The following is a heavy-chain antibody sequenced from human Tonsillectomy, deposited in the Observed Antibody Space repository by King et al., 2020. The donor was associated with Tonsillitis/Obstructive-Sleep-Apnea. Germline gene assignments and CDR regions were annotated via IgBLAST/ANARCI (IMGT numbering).Heavy chain of an antibody. J-gene: IGHJ4*02. Sequence: VQLVESGGGLVQPGGSLRLSCAASGFTFSSFWMSWVRQAPGKGLEWVANINQGGSETYYVDSGKGRFTISRDNAKNSLYLQVNSLRAEDTAVYYCVRDRGWYSFEYWGQGTLVTVSS. CDR3: VRDRGWYSFEY. CDR1: GFTFSSFW. D-gene: IGHD6-19*01. V-gene: IGHV3-7*03. CDR2: INQGGSET.